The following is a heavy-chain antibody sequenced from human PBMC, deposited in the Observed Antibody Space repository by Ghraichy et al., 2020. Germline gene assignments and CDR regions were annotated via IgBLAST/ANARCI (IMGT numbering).Heavy chain of an antibody. J-gene: IGHJ4*02. Sequence: GGSLRLSCAASGFIFNNYAMSWVRQAPGKGLEWVSAISGGSDNIYYGDSVKGRLTISRDNSKNTLFLQMSSLRAEDTAVYYCAKGFTYFDYWGQGNLVTVSS. CDR3: AKGFTYFDY. CDR1: GFIFNNYA. V-gene: IGHV3-23*01. D-gene: IGHD3-10*01. CDR2: ISGGSDNI.